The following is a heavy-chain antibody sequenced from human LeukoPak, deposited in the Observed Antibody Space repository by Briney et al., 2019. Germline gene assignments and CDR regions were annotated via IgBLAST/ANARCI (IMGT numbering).Heavy chain of an antibody. CDR3: ARAVTVVTRGGLVFDY. V-gene: IGHV3-48*02. CDR1: GFPFSSYG. D-gene: IGHD2-21*02. CDR2: ISSSSNTI. J-gene: IGHJ4*02. Sequence: GGSLRLSCAASGFPFSSYGMNWVRQAPGKGLEWVSYISSSSNTIYYADSVKGRFTISRDNAKNSLFLQMNSLRDEDTSVYYCARAVTVVTRGGLVFDYWGQGTLVTVSS.